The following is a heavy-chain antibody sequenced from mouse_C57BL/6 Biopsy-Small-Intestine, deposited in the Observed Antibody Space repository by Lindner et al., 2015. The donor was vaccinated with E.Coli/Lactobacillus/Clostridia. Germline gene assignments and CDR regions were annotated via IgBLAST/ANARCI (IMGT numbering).Heavy chain of an antibody. CDR2: VNPSNSGI. J-gene: IGHJ3*01. CDR3: ARDDGFYGWFAY. CDR1: GYIFTDYY. V-gene: IGHV1-19*01. D-gene: IGHD2-3*01. Sequence: VQLQESGPELVKPGASVKMSCKSSGYIFTDYYMNWVKQSHGKSLEWIGRVNPSNSGISYNQKFKGKATLTVDKSLSTAYMQLNSLTSEGSAVYYCARDDGFYGWFAYWGQGTLVTVSA.